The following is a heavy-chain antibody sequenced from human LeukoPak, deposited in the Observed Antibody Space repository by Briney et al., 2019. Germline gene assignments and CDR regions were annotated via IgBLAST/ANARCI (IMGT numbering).Heavy chain of an antibody. D-gene: IGHD2-21*02. CDR3: ARSLRYCGGDCPFDY. J-gene: IGHJ4*02. CDR2: ISAYNGNK. Sequence: ASVKVSCKASGYTFTSYGISWVRQAPGQGLEWMGWISAYNGNKNYAQKLQGRVTMTTDTSTSTAYMELRSLRSDDTAVYYCARSLRYCGGDCPFDYWGQGTLVTVSS. CDR1: GYTFTSYG. V-gene: IGHV1-18*01.